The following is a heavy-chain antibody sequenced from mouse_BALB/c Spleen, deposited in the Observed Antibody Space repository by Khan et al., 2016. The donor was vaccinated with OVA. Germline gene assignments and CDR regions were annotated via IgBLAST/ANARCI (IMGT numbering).Heavy chain of an antibody. V-gene: IGHV1-54*01. CDR2: INPGSGGT. D-gene: IGHD3-2*02. Sequence: QAQLQQSGAELVRPGTSVKVSCKASGYAFTNYLIEWVKQRPGQGLEWIGVINPGSGGTNYNEKFKDKATLTADKSSSTAYMQLSSLTSDDSAVYFCSRSGYGFGAYWGPGTLVTVSA. J-gene: IGHJ3*01. CDR3: SRSGYGFGAY. CDR1: GYAFTNYL.